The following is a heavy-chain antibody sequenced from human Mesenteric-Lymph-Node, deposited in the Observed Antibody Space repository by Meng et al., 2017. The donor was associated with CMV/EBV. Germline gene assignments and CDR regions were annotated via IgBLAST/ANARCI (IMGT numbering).Heavy chain of an antibody. D-gene: IGHD1-26*01. CDR3: ARDEVVGDPYYYYGMDV. CDR1: GGSISSSSYY. V-gene: IGHV4-39*07. J-gene: IGHJ6*02. CDR2: IYYSGST. Sequence: SETLSLTCTVSGGSISSSSYYWGWIRQPPGKGLEWIGSIYYSGSTYYNPSLKSRVTISVDTSKNQFSLKLSSVTAADTAVYYCARDEVVGDPYYYYGMDVWGQGTTVTVSS.